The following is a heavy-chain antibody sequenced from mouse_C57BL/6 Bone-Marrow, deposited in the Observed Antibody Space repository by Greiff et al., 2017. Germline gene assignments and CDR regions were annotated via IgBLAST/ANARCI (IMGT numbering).Heavy chain of an antibody. V-gene: IGHV1-72*01. CDR1: GYTFTSYW. CDR2: IDPNSGGT. D-gene: IGHD1-2*01. Sequence: QVQLQQPGAELVKPGASVKLSCKASGYTFTSYWMHWVKQRPGRGLEWIGRIDPNSGGTKYNEKFKSKATLTVDKPSSTAYMQLSSLTSEDSAVSYCARCTLPRRTALGEYAMDYWGQGTSVPVSS. CDR3: ARCTLPRRTALGEYAMDY. J-gene: IGHJ4*01.